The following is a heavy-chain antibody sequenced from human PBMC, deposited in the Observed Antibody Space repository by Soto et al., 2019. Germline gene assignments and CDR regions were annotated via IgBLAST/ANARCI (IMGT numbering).Heavy chain of an antibody. V-gene: IGHV1-18*01. Sequence: ASVKVSCKASGYTFTSYFISWVRQAPGQGLEWMGWISAYNGNTNYAQKLQGRVTMTTDTSTSTAYMELRSLRSDDTAVYYCARVQYYYDSSGYYPDWFDPWGQGTLVTVSS. CDR2: ISAYNGNT. D-gene: IGHD3-22*01. J-gene: IGHJ5*02. CDR1: GYTFTSYF. CDR3: ARVQYYYDSSGYYPDWFDP.